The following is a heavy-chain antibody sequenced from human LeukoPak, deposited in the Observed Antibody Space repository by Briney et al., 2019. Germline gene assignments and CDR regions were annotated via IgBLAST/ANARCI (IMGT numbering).Heavy chain of an antibody. Sequence: GGSLRLSCAASGFTFDDYAMHWVRQAPGKGLEWVSGISWNSGSIGYADSVKGRFTISRDNAKNSLYLQMNSLRAEDTALYYCAKDYDSSGSAYFDYWGQGTLVTVSS. CDR3: AKDYDSSGSAYFDY. CDR1: GFTFDDYA. CDR2: ISWNSGSI. D-gene: IGHD3-22*01. V-gene: IGHV3-9*01. J-gene: IGHJ4*02.